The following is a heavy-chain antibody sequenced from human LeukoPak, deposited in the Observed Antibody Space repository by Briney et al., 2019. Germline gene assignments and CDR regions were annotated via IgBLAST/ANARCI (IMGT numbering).Heavy chain of an antibody. V-gene: IGHV3-30*04. J-gene: IGHJ5*01. CDR1: GFTFSTYA. CDR3: ARGMAAANDYNWFDS. D-gene: IGHD6-13*01. CDR2: ISYDGSDK. Sequence: PGGSLRLSCAASGFTFSTYAMHWVRQAPGKGLEWVAVISYDGSDKYYADSVKGRFTISRDNSKNTLYLQMNSLRAEDTAVYYCARGMAAANDYNWFDSWGQGTLVTVSS.